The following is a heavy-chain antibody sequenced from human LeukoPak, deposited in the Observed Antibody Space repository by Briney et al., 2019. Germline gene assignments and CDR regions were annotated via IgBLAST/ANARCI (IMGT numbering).Heavy chain of an antibody. D-gene: IGHD5-18*01. Sequence: ASVKVSCKASGYTFTSYGISWVRQAPGQGLEWMGWISAYNGNTNYAQKFQGRVTITADKSTSTAYMELSSLRSEDTAVYYCARCTRALDTAYYDYWGQGTLVTVSS. CDR3: ARCTRALDTAYYDY. CDR2: ISAYNGNT. V-gene: IGHV1-18*01. CDR1: GYTFTSYG. J-gene: IGHJ4*02.